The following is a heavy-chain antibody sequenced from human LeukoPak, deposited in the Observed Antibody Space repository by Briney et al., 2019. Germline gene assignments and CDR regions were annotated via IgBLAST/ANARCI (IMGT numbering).Heavy chain of an antibody. Sequence: ASVKVSCKASGYTFTSYEINWVRQATGQGLEWMGWMNPNSGNTGYAQKFQGRVTMTRNTSISTAYMELSSLRSEDTAVYYCARISGWYYYYYYGMDVWGQGTTATVSS. J-gene: IGHJ6*02. V-gene: IGHV1-8*01. D-gene: IGHD6-19*01. CDR3: ARISGWYYYYYYGMDV. CDR2: MNPNSGNT. CDR1: GYTFTSYE.